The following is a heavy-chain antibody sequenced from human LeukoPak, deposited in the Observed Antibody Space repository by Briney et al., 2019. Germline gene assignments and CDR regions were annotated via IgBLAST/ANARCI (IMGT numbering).Heavy chain of an antibody. Sequence: SETLSLTFTVSGGSISSYYWSWIRQPPGKGLEWIGYMYNSGSTNYNPSLKSRVTISIDTSKNQFSLELSSVTAADTAVYYCARVPHFGDYGWFDPWGQGTLVTVSS. CDR2: MYNSGST. D-gene: IGHD4-17*01. V-gene: IGHV4-59*01. J-gene: IGHJ5*02. CDR3: ARVPHFGDYGWFDP. CDR1: GGSISSYY.